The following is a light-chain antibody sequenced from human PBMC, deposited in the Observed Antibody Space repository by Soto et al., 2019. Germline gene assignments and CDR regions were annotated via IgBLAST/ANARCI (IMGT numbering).Light chain of an antibody. J-gene: IGLJ1*01. CDR1: SSDIGDSNY. V-gene: IGLV2-14*03. CDR2: DGS. CDR3: SSFRSSSTSYV. Sequence: QSALTQPASVSGSPGQSITISCTGTSSDIGDSNYVSWYQQHPGKAPKLVIYDGSNRPSGVSNRFSGSKSANTASLTISGLQAEDEADYYCSSFRSSSTSYVFGPGTKVTVL.